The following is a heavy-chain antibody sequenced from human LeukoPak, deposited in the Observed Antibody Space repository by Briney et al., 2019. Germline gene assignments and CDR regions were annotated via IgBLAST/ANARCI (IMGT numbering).Heavy chain of an antibody. Sequence: GASVKVSCKASGYTFTGYYLHRVRQAPGQGLEWMGWINPNNGGTNYAQKFHGRVTMTRDTSISTAYMELSRLISDDTAVYYCARGYCSAGTCYEFDYSGQGTLVTVSS. V-gene: IGHV1-2*02. J-gene: IGHJ4*02. CDR2: INPNNGGT. D-gene: IGHD2-15*01. CDR1: GYTFTGYY. CDR3: ARGYCSAGTCYEFDY.